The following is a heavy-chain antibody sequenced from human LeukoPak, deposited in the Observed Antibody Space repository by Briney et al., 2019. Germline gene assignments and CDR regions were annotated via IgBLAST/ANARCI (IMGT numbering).Heavy chain of an antibody. V-gene: IGHV1-2*02. CDR3: ARTNGGYEYN. D-gene: IGHD5-12*01. CDR2: INPYSGDT. CDR1: GYTFTGYY. Sequence: GASVKVSCKASGYTFTGYYVHWVRQAPGQGLEWMGWINPYSGDTMYAQKFQGRVTMTRDTSISTAYMELNRLRSDDTAVYYCARTNGGYEYNWGQGTLVIVSS. J-gene: IGHJ4*02.